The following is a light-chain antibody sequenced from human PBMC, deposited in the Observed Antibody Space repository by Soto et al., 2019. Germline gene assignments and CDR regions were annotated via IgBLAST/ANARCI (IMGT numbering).Light chain of an antibody. CDR2: DAS. J-gene: IGKJ3*01. CDR3: QQRSNWLFT. Sequence: EIVLTQSPATLSLSPGERATLSCRACQSVSSYLAWYQQKPGQAPRLLIYDASNRATGIPARFSGSGSGTDFTLTISSLDPEDFAVYYCQQRSNWLFTFGPGTKVDIK. CDR1: QSVSSY. V-gene: IGKV3-11*01.